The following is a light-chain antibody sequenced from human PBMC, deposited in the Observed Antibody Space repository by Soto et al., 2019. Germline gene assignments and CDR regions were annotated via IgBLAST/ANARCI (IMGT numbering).Light chain of an antibody. V-gene: IGLV2-14*01. CDR2: EVT. Sequence: QSALGPPASVSGSPGQTITISCTGTSTDVGGYNAVSWYQHHPGKAPKLIIYEVTHRTSGVSDRFSASKSGNTASLTISGLQAEDEADYYCNSFRVSHLYVFGTGTKVTVL. CDR1: STDVGGYNA. CDR3: NSFRVSHLYV. J-gene: IGLJ1*01.